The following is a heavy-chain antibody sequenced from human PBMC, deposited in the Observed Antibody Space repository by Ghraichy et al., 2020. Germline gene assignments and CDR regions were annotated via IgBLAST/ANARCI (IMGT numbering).Heavy chain of an antibody. D-gene: IGHD5-12*01. V-gene: IGHV1-18*01. CDR2: VNPYKGNT. CDR1: GYTFTTSR. J-gene: IGHJ4*02. Sequence: ASVKVSCKTSGYTFTTSRISWVRPAPGQGLEWMGGVNPYKGNTNYAQKFQGRVAMTTDTSTSPASMELRSLRSDDTAVYFCARGTTSGYDYYFDFWGPGTLVTFSS. CDR3: ARGTTSGYDYYFDF.